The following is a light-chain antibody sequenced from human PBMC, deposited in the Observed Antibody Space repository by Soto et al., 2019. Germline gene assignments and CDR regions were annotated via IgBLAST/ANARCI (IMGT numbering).Light chain of an antibody. CDR1: SSNIGRNT. V-gene: IGLV1-44*01. CDR3: AAWDDSLNGSV. Sequence: QSVLTQPPSASGTPGQRVTISCSGSSSNIGRNTVNWYQQFPGTAPKLLIYSNDQRPSGVPDRFSASKSGTSASLAISGLQSEDEADYYCAAWDDSLNGSVFGTGTKLTGL. J-gene: IGLJ1*01. CDR2: SND.